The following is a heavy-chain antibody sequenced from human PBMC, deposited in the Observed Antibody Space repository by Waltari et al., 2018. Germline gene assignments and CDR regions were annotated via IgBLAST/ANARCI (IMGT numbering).Heavy chain of an antibody. V-gene: IGHV3-30*02. D-gene: IGHD6-19*01. CDR2: IRYDGSNK. CDR3: AKDRSIAVAGTEIDY. Sequence: QVQLVESGGGVVQPGGSLRLSCAASGFTFSSYGMHWVRQDPGKVREWVAFIRYDGSNKYYADSVKGRFTISRDNSKNTLYLQMNSLRAEDTAVYYCAKDRSIAVAGTEIDYWGQGTLVTVSS. J-gene: IGHJ4*02. CDR1: GFTFSSYG.